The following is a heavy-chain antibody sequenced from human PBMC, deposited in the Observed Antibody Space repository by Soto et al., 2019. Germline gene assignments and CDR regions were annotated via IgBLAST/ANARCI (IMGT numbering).Heavy chain of an antibody. V-gene: IGHV5-51*01. J-gene: IGHJ6*02. CDR1: GYTFTTYW. D-gene: IGHD2-8*01. Sequence: PGESLKISCKASGYTFTTYWIGWVRQMPGKGLEWIGIIYPGDSNTRYSPSFQGQVTFSVDKSVSTAYLQWGSIKASDTALYYCARHLRAAPPPNYYYYYYGLDVWGQGTTVTVSS. CDR2: IYPGDSNT. CDR3: ARHLRAAPPPNYYYYYYGLDV.